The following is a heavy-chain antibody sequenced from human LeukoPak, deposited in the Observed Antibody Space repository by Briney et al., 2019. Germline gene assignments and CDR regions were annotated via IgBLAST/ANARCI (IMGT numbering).Heavy chain of an antibody. CDR1: RFSFSNYA. D-gene: IGHD2-2*01. J-gene: IGHJ2*01. V-gene: IGHV3-23*01. CDR2: ISDSGAGT. Sequence: GSLRLSCAASRFSFSNYAMSWVRQAPGKGLEWVSAISDSGAGTYYADSVKGRFTISRDNSKNTLYLQMNSLRAEDTALYYCATAYCVSASCIYYYFALWGRGTLVTVSS. CDR3: ATAYCVSASCIYYYFAL.